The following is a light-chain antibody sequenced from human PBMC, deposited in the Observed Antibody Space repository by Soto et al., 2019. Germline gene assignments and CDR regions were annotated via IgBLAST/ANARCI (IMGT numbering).Light chain of an antibody. CDR3: QQHFNAPYS. Sequence: DIVMTQSPDSLAVSLGERATINCKSSQTILYTSNNKNYLTWYQQRPGQPPKLLISWASTRESGVPERFSGSGSGTDFTLTINSLQAGDAAVYYCQQHFNAPYSFGPGTKVEIK. CDR1: QTILYTSNNKNY. J-gene: IGKJ3*01. CDR2: WAS. V-gene: IGKV4-1*01.